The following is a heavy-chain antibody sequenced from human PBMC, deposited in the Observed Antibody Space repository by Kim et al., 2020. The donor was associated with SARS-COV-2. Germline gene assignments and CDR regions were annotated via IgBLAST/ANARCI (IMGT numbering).Heavy chain of an antibody. Sequence: GGSLRLSCAASGFTFSNAWMSWVRQAPGKGLEWVGRIKSKTDGGTTDYAAPVKGRFTISRDDSKNTLYLQMNSLKTEDTAVYYCTTPRGDVRRTVTTGGQYYYYYGMDVWGQGTTVTVSS. V-gene: IGHV3-15*01. CDR2: IKSKTDGGTT. CDR1: GFTFSNAW. D-gene: IGHD4-17*01. J-gene: IGHJ6*02. CDR3: TTPRGDVRRTVTTGGQYYYYYGMDV.